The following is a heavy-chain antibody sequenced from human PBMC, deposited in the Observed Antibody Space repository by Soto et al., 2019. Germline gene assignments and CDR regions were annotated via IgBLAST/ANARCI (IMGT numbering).Heavy chain of an antibody. CDR3: ASTYYDFWSGYYTRKYYGMDV. Sequence: QVQLVQSGAEVKKPGASVKVSCKASGYTFTSYYMHWVRQAPGQGLEWMGIINPSGGSTSYAQKFQGRVTMTRDTSTSTVYMELSSLRSEDTAVYYCASTYYDFWSGYYTRKYYGMDVWGQGTTVTVSS. CDR2: INPSGGST. V-gene: IGHV1-46*01. CDR1: GYTFTSYY. D-gene: IGHD3-3*01. J-gene: IGHJ6*02.